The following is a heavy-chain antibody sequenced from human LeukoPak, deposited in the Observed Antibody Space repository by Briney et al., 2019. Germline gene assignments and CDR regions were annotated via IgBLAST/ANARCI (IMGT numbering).Heavy chain of an antibody. CDR3: ARYYDILTGYYNQFDY. J-gene: IGHJ4*02. CDR2: ISAYNGNT. V-gene: IGHV1-18*01. Sequence: ASVRVSCKASGYSFTSYGIRWVRQAPGEGLEWMGWISAYNGNTNYAQKLQSRVTMTTDTSTSTAYMELRSLRSDDTAVYYCARYYDILTGYYNQFDYWGQGTLVTVSS. D-gene: IGHD3-9*01. CDR1: GYSFTSYG.